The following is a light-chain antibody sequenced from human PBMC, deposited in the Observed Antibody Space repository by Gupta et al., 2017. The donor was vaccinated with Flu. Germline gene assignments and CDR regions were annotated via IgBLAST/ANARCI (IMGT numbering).Light chain of an antibody. CDR3: QQSGSSPFT. CDR2: GAS. Sequence: EVQLTLTPRTLFLAPGDRATLTCRASQGGGSSYLAWYQQKPGQAARLLICGASSRATGIPDRFSGSGSGTDFTVTISRLEPEDFAVYYCQQSGSSPFTFGPGTRLDIK. J-gene: IGKJ3*01. V-gene: IGKV3-20*01. CDR1: QGGGSSY.